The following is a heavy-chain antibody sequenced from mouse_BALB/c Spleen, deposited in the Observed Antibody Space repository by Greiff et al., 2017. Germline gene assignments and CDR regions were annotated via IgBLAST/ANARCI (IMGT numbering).Heavy chain of an antibody. D-gene: IGHD1-1*01. CDR3: ARSYYGSSYYAMDY. CDR1: GFTFSSFG. CDR2: ISSGSSTI. J-gene: IGHJ4*01. Sequence: EVMLVESVGGLVQPGGSRKLSCAASGFTFSSFGMHWVRQAPEKGLEWVAYISSGSSTIYYADTVKGRFTISRDNPKNTLFLQMTSLRSEDTAMYYCARSYYGSSYYAMDYWGQGTSVTVSS. V-gene: IGHV5-17*02.